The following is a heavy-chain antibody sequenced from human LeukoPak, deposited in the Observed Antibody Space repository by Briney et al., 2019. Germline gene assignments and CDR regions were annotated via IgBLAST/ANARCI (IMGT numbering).Heavy chain of an antibody. Sequence: GGSLRLSCAASGFTFSRYAMSWIRQARGKGLEWVSALGVSVSGSGGSTYYADSVKGRFTISRDNSKNTLYLQMNSLRAEDTAVYYCAKGPSLLYYYGSGSSPLDYSGQGTLVTVSS. D-gene: IGHD3-10*01. CDR2: LGVSVSGSGGST. CDR3: AKGPSLLYYYGSGSSPLDY. V-gene: IGHV3-23*01. J-gene: IGHJ4*02. CDR1: GFTFSRYA.